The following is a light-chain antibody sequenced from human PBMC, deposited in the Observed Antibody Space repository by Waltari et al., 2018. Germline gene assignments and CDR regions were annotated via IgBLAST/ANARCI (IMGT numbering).Light chain of an antibody. CDR3: CSYAGSTTWL. CDR1: NSDVGHYNL. V-gene: IGLV2-23*02. J-gene: IGLJ2*01. CDR2: EVN. Sequence: QSALTQPASVSGSPGQSITISCTGSNSDVGHYNLVSWYQQHPGKAPKLLLYEVNQRPSGVSSRFSGSKSGITASLTISGIQAEDEADFYCCSYAGSTTWLFGGGTRLTVL.